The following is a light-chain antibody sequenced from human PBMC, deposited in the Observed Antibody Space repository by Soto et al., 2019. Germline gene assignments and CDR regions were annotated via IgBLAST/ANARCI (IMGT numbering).Light chain of an antibody. J-gene: IGKJ4*01. CDR2: AAS. Sequence: DIQMTQSPSSVSASVGDRVTITCRASQGITNWLAWYQQKPGKAPKLLNYAASGLPSGEPSRFSGSGSGTDFTLTIGSLQREDFANYYCQQANSFPLTFGGGTKVEIK. CDR3: QQANSFPLT. CDR1: QGITNW. V-gene: IGKV1-12*01.